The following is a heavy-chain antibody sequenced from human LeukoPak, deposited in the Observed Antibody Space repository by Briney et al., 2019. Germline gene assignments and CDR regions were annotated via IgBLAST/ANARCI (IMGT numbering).Heavy chain of an antibody. V-gene: IGHV4-38-2*02. Sequence: SETLSLTCTVSGYSISSGYYWGWIRQPPGKGLEWIGSIYHSGSTYYNPSLKSRVTISGDTSKNQFSPRLGSVTAADTAVYYCARDLDAFDIWGQGTMVTVSS. J-gene: IGHJ3*02. CDR3: ARDLDAFDI. CDR1: GYSISSGYY. CDR2: IYHSGST.